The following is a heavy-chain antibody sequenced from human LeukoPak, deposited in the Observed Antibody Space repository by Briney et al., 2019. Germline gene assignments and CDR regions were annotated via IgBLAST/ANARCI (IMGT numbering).Heavy chain of an antibody. CDR3: AKDVGVAARGAYYYYYMDV. CDR2: IWYGGSNK. D-gene: IGHD6-6*01. CDR1: GFTFSSYG. Sequence: PGGSLRLSCAASGFTFSSYGMHWVRQAPGKGLEWVAVIWYGGSNKYYADSVKGRFTISRDNSKNTLYLQMNSLRAEDTAVYYCAKDVGVAARGAYYYYYMDVWGKGTTVTVSS. V-gene: IGHV3-30*02. J-gene: IGHJ6*03.